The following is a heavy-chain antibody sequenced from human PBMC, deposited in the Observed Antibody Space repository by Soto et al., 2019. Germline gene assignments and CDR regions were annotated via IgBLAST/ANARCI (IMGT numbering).Heavy chain of an antibody. Sequence: PSETLSLTCTVSGDSVTSGSYFWSWIRQPPGKGLEWLGYIYYSGSSNYNPSLKSRVTISVDTSKNQFSLKLSSLTAADTAVYYCARDRAGTRAYYYGMDVWGRGTTVTVSS. CDR2: IYYSGSS. D-gene: IGHD1-7*01. J-gene: IGHJ6*02. CDR1: GDSVTSGSYF. V-gene: IGHV4-61*01. CDR3: ARDRAGTRAYYYGMDV.